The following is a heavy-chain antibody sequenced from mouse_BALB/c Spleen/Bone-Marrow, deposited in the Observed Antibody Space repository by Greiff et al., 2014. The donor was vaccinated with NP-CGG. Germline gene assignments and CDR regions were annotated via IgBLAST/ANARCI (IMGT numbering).Heavy chain of an antibody. D-gene: IGHD3-1*01. CDR2: IYPGNSDT. J-gene: IGHJ2*01. CDR1: GYTFSNYW. CDR3: STLARSDFDY. Sequence: EVQLQQSGTVLARPGAAVKMSCKASGYTFSNYWMHWVKQRPGQGLEWIGTIYPGNSDTTYNEKFKGKAKLTAVTSTSTAYMERSNRKNEDFAVYYCSTLARSDFDYWGQGTTLTVSS. V-gene: IGHV1-5*01.